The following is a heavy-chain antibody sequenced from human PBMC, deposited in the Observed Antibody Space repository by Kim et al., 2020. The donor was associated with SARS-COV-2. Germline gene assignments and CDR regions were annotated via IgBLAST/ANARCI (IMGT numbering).Heavy chain of an antibody. J-gene: IGHJ3*02. D-gene: IGHD3-3*01. CDR2: IYYSGIT. CDR1: GGSISSSSYY. Sequence: SETLSLTCTVSGGSISSSSYYWGWIRQPPGKGLEWIGSIYYSGITYYNPSLKSRVTISVDTSKNQFSLKLSSVTAADTAVYYCAGQDDFWSGYDDAFDIWGQGTMGAVSS. V-gene: IGHV4-39*01. CDR3: AGQDDFWSGYDDAFDI.